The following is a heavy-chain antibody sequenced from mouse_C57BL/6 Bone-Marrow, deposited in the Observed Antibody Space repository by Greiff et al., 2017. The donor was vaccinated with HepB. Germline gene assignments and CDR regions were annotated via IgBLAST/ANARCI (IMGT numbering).Heavy chain of an antibody. V-gene: IGHV14-4*01. Sequence: VQLQQSGAELVRPGASVKLSCTASGFTIKDDYMHWVKQRPEQGLEWIGWIDPENGDTEYASKFKGKATITADTSSNTAYLQLSSLTSEDTAVYYCAPYYYGRSYCAMDYWGQGTSVTVSS. CDR2: IDPENGDT. J-gene: IGHJ4*01. D-gene: IGHD1-1*01. CDR1: GFTIKDDY. CDR3: APYYYGRSYCAMDY.